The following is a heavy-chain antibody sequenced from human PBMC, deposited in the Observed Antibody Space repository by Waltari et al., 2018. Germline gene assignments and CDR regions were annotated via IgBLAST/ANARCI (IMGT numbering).Heavy chain of an antibody. CDR2: MNPNRGNT. D-gene: IGHD2-2*01. CDR3: ARGLYCSSTSCYQTAEYFQH. CDR1: GYTFTRYD. V-gene: IGHV1-8*01. Sequence: QVQLVQSGAEVKKPGASVKVSCKASGYTFTRYDINWVRQATGQGLEWMGWMNPNRGNTGYAQKFQGRVTMTRNTSISTAYMELSSLRSEDTAVYYCARGLYCSSTSCYQTAEYFQHWGQGTLVTVSS. J-gene: IGHJ1*01.